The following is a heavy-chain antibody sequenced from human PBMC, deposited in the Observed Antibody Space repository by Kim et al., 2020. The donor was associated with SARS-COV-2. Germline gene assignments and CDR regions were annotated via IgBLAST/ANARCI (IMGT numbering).Heavy chain of an antibody. CDR1: GGTFSSYA. Sequence: SVKVSCKASGGTFSSYAISWVRQAPGQGLEWMGGIIPIFGTANYAQKFQGRVTITADESTSTAYMELSSLRSEDTAVYYCARTRLTMVRGVDYYYYGMDVWGQGTTVTVSS. J-gene: IGHJ6*02. CDR3: ARTRLTMVRGVDYYYYGMDV. V-gene: IGHV1-69*13. D-gene: IGHD3-10*01. CDR2: IIPIFGTA.